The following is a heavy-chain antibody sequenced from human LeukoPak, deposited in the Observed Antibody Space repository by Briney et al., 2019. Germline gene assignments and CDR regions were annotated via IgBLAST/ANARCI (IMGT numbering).Heavy chain of an antibody. CDR3: AREILGYGMDV. J-gene: IGHJ6*02. Sequence: PSETLSLTCTVSGGSISNYWSWIRQPPGKGLEWIGYIYCSGSANYNPSLKSRVTISGDTSKNQFSLKLTSVTAADTAVYYCAREILGYGMDVWGQGTTVTVSS. D-gene: IGHD3-16*01. CDR1: GGSISNY. CDR2: IYCSGSA. V-gene: IGHV4-59*01.